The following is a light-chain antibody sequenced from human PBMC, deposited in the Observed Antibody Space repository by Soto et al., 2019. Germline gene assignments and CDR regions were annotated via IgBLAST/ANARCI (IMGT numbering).Light chain of an antibody. V-gene: IGLV2-8*01. Sequence: QSVLTQPPSASGSPGQSVTISCTETSVVVGAYNYFSWYQQHAGKAPKLVIYEVTKRPSGVPDRFSGSKSANTASLTVSGLQAEDEADYYCSSFASSNTWVFGGGTKLTVL. CDR1: SVVVGAYNY. CDR2: EVT. J-gene: IGLJ3*02. CDR3: SSFASSNTWV.